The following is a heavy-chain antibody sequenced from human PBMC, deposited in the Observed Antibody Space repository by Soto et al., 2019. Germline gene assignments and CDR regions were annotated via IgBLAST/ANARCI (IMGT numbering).Heavy chain of an antibody. V-gene: IGHV4-4*02. CDR3: VRLQQLVPYYYYYGMDV. CDR1: GGSISSSNW. D-gene: IGHD6-13*01. CDR2: IYHSGST. J-gene: IGHJ6*02. Sequence: QVQLQESGPGLVKPSGTLSLTCAVSGGSISSSNWWSWVRQPPGKGLEWIGEIYHSGSTNYNPSLKSRVTISVDKSKNQFSLKLSSVTAADTAVYYCVRLQQLVPYYYYYGMDVWGQGTTVTVSS.